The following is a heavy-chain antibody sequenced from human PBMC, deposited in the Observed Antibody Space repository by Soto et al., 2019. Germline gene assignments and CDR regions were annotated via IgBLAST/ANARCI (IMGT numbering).Heavy chain of an antibody. V-gene: IGHV1-3*01. CDR1: GYTFTTYA. CDR2: ITAGKGKT. Sequence: QAQLVQSGAAVNKPGASVKISCKASGYTFTTYALHWLRQAPGQQGQRREWLGRITAGKGKTTYSQKFQDRVTITRDAFATTAYMELSRLTSEDTAVYYCARGLVDYSNLDLWGQGTLVTVSS. D-gene: IGHD6-13*01. J-gene: IGHJ5*02. CDR3: ARGLVDYSNLDL.